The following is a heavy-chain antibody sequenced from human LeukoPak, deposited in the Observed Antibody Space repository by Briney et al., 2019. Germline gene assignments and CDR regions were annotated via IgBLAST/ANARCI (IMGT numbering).Heavy chain of an antibody. CDR1: GGSISSSSYY. Sequence: SETLSLTCTVSGGSISSSSYYWGWIRQPPGKGLEWIGSIYYSGSTYYNPSLKSRVTISVDTSKNQFSLKLSSVTAADTAVYYCATRWRGTNDAFDIWGQGTMVTVSS. CDR3: ATRWRGTNDAFDI. V-gene: IGHV4-39*01. D-gene: IGHD1-1*01. J-gene: IGHJ3*02. CDR2: IYYSGST.